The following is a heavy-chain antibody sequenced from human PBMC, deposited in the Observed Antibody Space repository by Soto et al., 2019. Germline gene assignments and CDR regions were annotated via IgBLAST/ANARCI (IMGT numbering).Heavy chain of an antibody. J-gene: IGHJ5*02. Sequence: SETLSLTCAVYGGSFSGYYWSWIRQPPGKGLEWIGEINHSGSTNYNPSLKSRVTISVDTSKNQFSLKLSSVTAADTAVYYCARRPLYPDWNEKSRNLLDPRGQGTLGTVSS. CDR1: GGSFSGYY. CDR3: ARRPLYPDWNEKSRNLLDP. CDR2: INHSGST. D-gene: IGHD1-1*01. V-gene: IGHV4-34*01.